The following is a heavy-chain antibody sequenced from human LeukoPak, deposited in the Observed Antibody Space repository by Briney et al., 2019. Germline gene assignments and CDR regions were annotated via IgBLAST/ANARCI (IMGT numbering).Heavy chain of an antibody. V-gene: IGHV4-39*01. Sequence: PSETLSLTCTVSGGSISSSSYYYGWIRQPPGKGLEWIGYINYSGSTYYNPSLKSRVTISVDTSKNQFSLKLSSVTAADTAVYYCAIFARYGDYVDYWGQGTLVTVSS. J-gene: IGHJ4*02. CDR2: INYSGST. D-gene: IGHD4-17*01. CDR3: AIFARYGDYVDY. CDR1: GGSISSSSYY.